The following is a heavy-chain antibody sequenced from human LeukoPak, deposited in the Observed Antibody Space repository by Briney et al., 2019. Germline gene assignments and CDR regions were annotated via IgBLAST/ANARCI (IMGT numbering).Heavy chain of an antibody. CDR3: AHPTEYSSSWYGNWFDP. CDR1: GFTFSSYW. D-gene: IGHD6-13*01. J-gene: IGHJ5*02. CDR2: IKQDGSEK. V-gene: IGHV3-7*03. Sequence: GGSLRLSCAASGFTFSSYWMSWVRQAPGKGLEWVANIKQDGSEKYYVDSVKGRFTISRDNSKNTLYLQMNSLRAEDTAVYYCAHPTEYSSSWYGNWFDPWGQGTLVTVSS.